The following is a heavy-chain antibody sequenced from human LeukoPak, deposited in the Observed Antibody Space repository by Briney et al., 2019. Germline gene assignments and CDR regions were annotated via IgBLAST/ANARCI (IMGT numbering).Heavy chain of an antibody. J-gene: IGHJ5*02. D-gene: IGHD1-26*01. Sequence: GASVKVSCKASGYTFTSYYMHWVRQAPGQGLEWMGIINPSGGSTSYAQKFQGRVTMTRDMSTSTVYMELSSLRSEDTAVCYCARDLMGAYNWFDPWGQGTLVTVSS. CDR3: ARDLMGAYNWFDP. CDR2: INPSGGST. V-gene: IGHV1-46*01. CDR1: GYTFTSYY.